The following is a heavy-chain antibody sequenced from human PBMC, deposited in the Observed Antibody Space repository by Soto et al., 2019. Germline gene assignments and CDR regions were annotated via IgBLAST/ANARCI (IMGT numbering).Heavy chain of an antibody. CDR1: GGSISSYY. CDR2: IYYSGST. V-gene: IGHV4-59*01. D-gene: IGHD4-4*01. J-gene: IGHJ4*02. CDR3: ARGFGYSNYFDY. Sequence: SETLSLTCTVSGGSISSYYWSWIRQPPGKGLEWIGYIYYSGSTNYNPSLKSRVTISVDTSKNQFSLKLSSVTAADTAGYYCARGFGYSNYFDYWGQGTLVTVSS.